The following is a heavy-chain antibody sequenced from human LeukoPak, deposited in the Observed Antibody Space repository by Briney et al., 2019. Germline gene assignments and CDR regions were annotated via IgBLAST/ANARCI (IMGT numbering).Heavy chain of an antibody. V-gene: IGHV3-74*01. CDR1: GFTFSSYW. D-gene: IGHD3-22*01. Sequence: PRRSLRPSRAASGFTFSSYWMHRGRQAPGKGLVWVSRISSDGSSTSYADSVKGRFTISRDNAKNTLYLQMNRLRAEDTAVYYCASLEDYYDSSGDYWGQGTLVTVS. CDR3: ASLEDYYDSSGDY. CDR2: ISSDGSST. J-gene: IGHJ4*02.